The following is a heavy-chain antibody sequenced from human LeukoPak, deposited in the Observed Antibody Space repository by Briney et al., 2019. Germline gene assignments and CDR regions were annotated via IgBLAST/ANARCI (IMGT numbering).Heavy chain of an antibody. CDR1: GFTFSDYY. CDR2: ISGSSGYT. D-gene: IGHD3-16*01. CDR3: AGMITDYFDY. V-gene: IGHV3-11*06. Sequence: PGGSLRLSCAASGFTFSDYYMSWIRQAPGKGLKWVSYISGSSGYTNYADSVKGRFTISRDSAKNSLYLQMNSLRAEDTAVYYCAGMITDYFDYWGQGTLVTVSS. J-gene: IGHJ4*02.